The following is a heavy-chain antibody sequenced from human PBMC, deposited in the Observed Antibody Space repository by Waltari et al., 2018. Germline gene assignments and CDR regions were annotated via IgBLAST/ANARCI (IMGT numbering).Heavy chain of an antibody. CDR2: INPNSGGT. D-gene: IGHD6-13*01. Sequence: QVQLVQSGAEVKKPGASVKVSCKASGYTFTGYYMPWVRQAPGQGLEWMGRINPNSGGTNYAQKFQGRVTMTRDTSISTAYMELSRLRSDDTAVYYCARIAAAGPLLLYYYMDVWGKGTTVTVSS. CDR3: ARIAAAGPLLLYYYMDV. V-gene: IGHV1-2*06. J-gene: IGHJ6*03. CDR1: GYTFTGYY.